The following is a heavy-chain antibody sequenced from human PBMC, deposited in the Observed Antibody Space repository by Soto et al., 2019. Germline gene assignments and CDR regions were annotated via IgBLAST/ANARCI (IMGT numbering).Heavy chain of an antibody. CDR2: ITYDGSNT. J-gene: IGHJ4*02. D-gene: IGHD6-19*01. Sequence: QIQLVESGGGVVQPGKSLRVSCSASGFTFRNFGMHWVRQAPGKGLEWVAVITYDGSNTYYRESVKGRLTISRDNLQHMVYLQMNSLRVEDTGVYYCAKDWGSGWYYFDSWGQGTLVTVSS. CDR1: GFTFRNFG. CDR3: AKDWGSGWYYFDS. V-gene: IGHV3-30*18.